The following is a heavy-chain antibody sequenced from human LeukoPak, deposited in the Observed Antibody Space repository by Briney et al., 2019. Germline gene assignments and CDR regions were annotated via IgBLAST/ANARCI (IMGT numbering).Heavy chain of an antibody. D-gene: IGHD6-13*01. CDR1: GFTFSSYW. Sequence: GGSLRLSCAASGFTFSSYWMSWVRQAPGKGLEWVANIKQDGSEKYYVDSVKGRFTISRDNAKNSLYLQMNSLRAEDTAVYYCAKDLDLTAAGTYFQHWGQGTLVTVSS. J-gene: IGHJ1*01. CDR2: IKQDGSEK. CDR3: AKDLDLTAAGTYFQH. V-gene: IGHV3-7*03.